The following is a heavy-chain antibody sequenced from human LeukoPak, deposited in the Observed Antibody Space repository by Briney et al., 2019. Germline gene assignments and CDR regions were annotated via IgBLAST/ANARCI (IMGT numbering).Heavy chain of an antibody. D-gene: IGHD4-23*01. J-gene: IGHJ4*02. CDR3: AKDLIEINYGGNSHSSY. Sequence: GGSLRLSCAASGFTFDDYAMHWVRQAPGKGLEWVSLISGDGDSTYYADSVKGRFTICSDNSKNSLYLQMNSLRTEDTALYYCAKDLIEINYGGNSHSSYGGQGTLVTASS. CDR1: GFTFDDYA. V-gene: IGHV3-43*02. CDR2: ISGDGDST.